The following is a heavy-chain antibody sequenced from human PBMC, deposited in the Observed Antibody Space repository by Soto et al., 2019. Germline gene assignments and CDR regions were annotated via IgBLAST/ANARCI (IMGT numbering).Heavy chain of an antibody. CDR2: ISGSGGST. Sequence: EVQLLESGGGLVQPGGSLRLSCAASGFTFSSYAMSWVRQAPGQGLEWVSAISGSGGSTYYADSVKGRFTISRDNSKNTLYLQMNGLRAEDTGVYYCAKDSGEGERPGAVDYWGQGTLVTVSS. V-gene: IGHV3-23*01. CDR3: AKDSGEGERPGAVDY. J-gene: IGHJ4*02. D-gene: IGHD3-16*01. CDR1: GFTFSSYA.